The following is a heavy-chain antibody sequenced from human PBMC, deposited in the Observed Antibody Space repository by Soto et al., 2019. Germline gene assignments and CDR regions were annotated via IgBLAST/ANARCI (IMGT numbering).Heavy chain of an antibody. CDR2: IYYTGST. V-gene: IGHV4-39*01. Sequence: SETVSLTCTVSGGSVSSSSYYWGWIRQPPGKGLEWIGTIYYTGSTSYSPSLKRRVTISVDTSKTQFSLNLSSVTATDTAVYYCAGRRAGDYYFDYWGQGTLVTVSS. J-gene: IGHJ4*02. CDR3: AGRRAGDYYFDY. CDR1: GGSVSSSSYY. D-gene: IGHD1-26*01.